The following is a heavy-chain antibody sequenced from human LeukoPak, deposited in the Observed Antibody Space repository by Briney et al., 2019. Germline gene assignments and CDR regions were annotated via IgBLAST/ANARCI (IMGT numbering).Heavy chain of an antibody. Sequence: PSETLSLTCTVSGGSISSYYWSWIRQPPGKGLEWIGYIYYSGTTNYNPSLKSRVTMSVDTSKDQFSLKLNSVTAADTAVYYCARLSSGSSSWYDIDYWGQGTLVTVSS. CDR3: ARLSSGSSSWYDIDY. D-gene: IGHD6-13*01. V-gene: IGHV4-59*08. CDR1: GGSISSYY. J-gene: IGHJ4*02. CDR2: IYYSGTT.